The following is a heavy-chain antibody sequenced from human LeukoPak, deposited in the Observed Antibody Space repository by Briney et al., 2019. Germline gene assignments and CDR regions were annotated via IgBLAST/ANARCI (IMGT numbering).Heavy chain of an antibody. Sequence: ASVKVSCKASGYTFTSYAMHWVRQAPGQRLEWMGWINAGNGNTKYSQEFQGRVTITRDTSASTAYMELSSLRSEDMAVYYCARGGSNWGSYYFDYWGQGTLVTVSS. D-gene: IGHD7-27*01. V-gene: IGHV1-3*03. J-gene: IGHJ4*02. CDR1: GYTFTSYA. CDR2: INAGNGNT. CDR3: ARGGSNWGSYYFDY.